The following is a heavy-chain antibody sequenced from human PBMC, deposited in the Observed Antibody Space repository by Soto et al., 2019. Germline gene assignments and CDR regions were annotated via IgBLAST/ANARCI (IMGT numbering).Heavy chain of an antibody. Sequence: SETLSLTCAVYGGSFSGYYWNWIRQPPGKGLEWIGEIDHSGYTNYNPSLKSRVTIPVDTSKNQFSLRLTSVTAADTAVYYCARVRDWFDPWGQGTLVTVSS. J-gene: IGHJ5*02. V-gene: IGHV4-34*01. CDR1: GGSFSGYY. CDR3: ARVRDWFDP. CDR2: IDHSGYT. D-gene: IGHD3-3*01.